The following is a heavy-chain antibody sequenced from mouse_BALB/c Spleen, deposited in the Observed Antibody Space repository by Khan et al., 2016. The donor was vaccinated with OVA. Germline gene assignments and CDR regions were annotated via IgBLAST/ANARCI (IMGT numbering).Heavy chain of an antibody. CDR3: ARGYDFFAY. Sequence: VQLKQSGPDLVKPGASVKMSCKASGYSFTNYYVNWVKQSHGKSLECIGRVNPNTGNTNYNQKFKGKAILIVDTSSSTAYMELRGLTSEDSAVYCCARGYDFFAYWGQGTLVTVSA. J-gene: IGHJ3*01. CDR2: VNPNTGNT. D-gene: IGHD2-14*01. V-gene: IGHV1-26*01. CDR1: GYSFTNYY.